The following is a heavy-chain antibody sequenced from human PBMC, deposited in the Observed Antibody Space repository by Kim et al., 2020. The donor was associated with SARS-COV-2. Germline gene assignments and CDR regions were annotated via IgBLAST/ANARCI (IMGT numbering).Heavy chain of an antibody. J-gene: IGHJ4*02. Sequence: YYADSVKSRFTISRDNSKNTLYLQMNSLRAEDTAVYYCAKTRGWPYYLDYWGQGTLVTVSS. V-gene: IGHV3-23*01. CDR3: AKTRGWPYYLDY. D-gene: IGHD6-19*01.